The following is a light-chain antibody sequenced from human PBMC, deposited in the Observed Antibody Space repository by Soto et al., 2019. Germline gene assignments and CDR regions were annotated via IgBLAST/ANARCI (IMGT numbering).Light chain of an antibody. CDR3: HQFGGSLT. J-gene: IGKJ1*01. Sequence: IRLAQKRCEEPLSRGGVATRACRASQSVSSSYLAWYQQKPGQAPRLLIYGASSRATGIPDRFSGSGSGTDFTLTSSRLEPEAPAGYLCHQFGGSLTFGQGTKVDIK. CDR1: QSVSSSY. CDR2: GAS. V-gene: IGKV3-20*01.